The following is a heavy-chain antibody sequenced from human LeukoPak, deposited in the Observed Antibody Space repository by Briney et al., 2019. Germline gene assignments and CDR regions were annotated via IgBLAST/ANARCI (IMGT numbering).Heavy chain of an antibody. CDR3: ARDSINGVDY. Sequence: PSETLSLTCTVSGGSISSYYWSWIRQPPGKGLEWIGYIYYSGSTNYNPSLKSRVTISVDTSKNQFSLKLSSVTAADTAVYYCARDSINGVDYWGQGTLVTVSS. V-gene: IGHV4-59*01. CDR1: GGSISSYY. CDR2: IYYSGST. D-gene: IGHD4-17*01. J-gene: IGHJ4*02.